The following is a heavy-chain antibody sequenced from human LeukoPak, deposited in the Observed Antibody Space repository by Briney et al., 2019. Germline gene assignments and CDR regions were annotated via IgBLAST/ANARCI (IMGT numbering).Heavy chain of an antibody. D-gene: IGHD2-2*01. CDR3: AREYQLLKVDWFDP. CDR1: GFTFSSYW. CDR2: INTDGSST. J-gene: IGHJ5*02. V-gene: IGHV3-74*01. Sequence: PGGSLRLSCAASGFTFSSYWMHWVRQAPGKGLVWVSRINTDGSSTSYADSVKGRFTISRDNAKNTLYLQMNSLRAEDTAVYYCAREYQLLKVDWFDPWGQGTLVTVPS.